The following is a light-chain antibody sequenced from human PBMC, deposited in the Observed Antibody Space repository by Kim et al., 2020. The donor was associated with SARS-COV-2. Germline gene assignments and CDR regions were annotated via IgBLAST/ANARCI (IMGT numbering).Light chain of an antibody. V-gene: IGLV2-14*03. CDR2: DVT. J-gene: IGLJ1*01. CDR1: SSDVGGYNY. CDR3: CSYTSSNTVV. Sequence: QSVTISCTGSSSDVGGYNYVSWYQQHPGSAPKLIIYDVTCRPSGVSNRFSGSKSGNTASLTISGLQADDETDYYCCSYTSSNTVVFGTGTKVTVL.